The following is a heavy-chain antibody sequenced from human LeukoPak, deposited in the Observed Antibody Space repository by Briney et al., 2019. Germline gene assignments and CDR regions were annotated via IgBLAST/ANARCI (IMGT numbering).Heavy chain of an antibody. CDR3: AKGGYCSSTSCYVGWFDP. CDR2: ISGGGGST. D-gene: IGHD2-2*01. CDR1: GFTFSSYV. V-gene: IGHV3-23*01. J-gene: IGHJ5*02. Sequence: GGSLRLSCAASGFTFSSYVMHWVRQAPGKALVCVSVISGGGGSTYYADSVKGRFTISRDNSKNTLFLQMNILRAEDTAVYYCAKGGYCSSTSCYVGWFDPWGQGTLVTVSS.